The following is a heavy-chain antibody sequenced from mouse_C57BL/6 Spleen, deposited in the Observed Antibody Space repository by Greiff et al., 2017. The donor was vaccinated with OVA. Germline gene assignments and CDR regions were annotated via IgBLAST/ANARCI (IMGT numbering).Heavy chain of an antibody. CDR2: INPSTGGT. CDR1: GYSFTGYY. J-gene: IGHJ2*01. V-gene: IGHV1-42*01. Sequence: EVQLQQSGPELVKPGASVKISCKASGYSFTGYYMNWVKQSPEKSLEWIGEINPSTGGTTYNQKFKAKATLTVDKSSSTAYMQLKSLTSEDSAVYYCARLGYDYDGAVFDYWGQGTTLTVSS. D-gene: IGHD2-4*01. CDR3: ARLGYDYDGAVFDY.